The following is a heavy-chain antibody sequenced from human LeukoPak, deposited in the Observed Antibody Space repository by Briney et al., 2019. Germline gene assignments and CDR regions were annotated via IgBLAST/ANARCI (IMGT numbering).Heavy chain of an antibody. D-gene: IGHD6-13*01. CDR2: IYTSGST. J-gene: IGHJ4*02. CDR1: GGSISNYY. Sequence: SETLSLTCTGSGGSISNYYWSWIRQPAGKGLEWIGRIYTSGSTNYNPSLKSRVTISVDKSKNQFSLKLSSVTAADTAVYYCARGAAAAGTDYWGQGTLVTVSS. CDR3: ARGAAAAGTDY. V-gene: IGHV4-4*07.